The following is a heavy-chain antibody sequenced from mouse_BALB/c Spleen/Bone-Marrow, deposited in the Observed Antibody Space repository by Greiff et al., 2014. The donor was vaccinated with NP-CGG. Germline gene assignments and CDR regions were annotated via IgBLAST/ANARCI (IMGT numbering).Heavy chain of an antibody. V-gene: IGHV1S132*01. Sequence: VQLQQSGAELVKPGASVKLSCKTSGYTFTSYWIQWVKQRPGQGLGWIGEIFPGTGTTYYNEKFKDKATLTIDTSSSTANMQLSSLTSEDSAVYFCARKGISTVIATAYYFDYWGQGSSLTVSS. CDR1: GYTFTSYW. CDR3: ARKGISTVIATAYYFDY. CDR2: IFPGTGTT. D-gene: IGHD2-4*01. J-gene: IGHJ2*02.